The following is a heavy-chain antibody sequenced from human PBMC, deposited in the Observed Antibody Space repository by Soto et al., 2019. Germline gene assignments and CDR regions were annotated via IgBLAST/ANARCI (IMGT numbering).Heavy chain of an antibody. J-gene: IGHJ4*02. Sequence: VKLACKVPGYPYTSHYLQWVRHAHEYGLEWMGIINPSGGRTSYAQKFQGRVTVTRDTSAGTVYMQLSSLTSEDTAVYYCARDDSGFSGSHYIDYFNYWGQGARVTVSS. V-gene: IGHV1-46*01. D-gene: IGHD1-26*01. CDR2: INPSGGRT. CDR1: GYPYTSHY. CDR3: ARDDSGFSGSHYIDYFNY.